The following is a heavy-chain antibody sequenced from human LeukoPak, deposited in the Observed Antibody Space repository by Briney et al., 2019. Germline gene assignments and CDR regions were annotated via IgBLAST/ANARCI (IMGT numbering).Heavy chain of an antibody. Sequence: GGSLRLSCTASGFTFGDYAMSWVRQAPGKGLEWVGFIRSKAYGGATEYAASVKGRFTISRDDSKSIAYLQMNSLKTEDTAVYYCTRTVTFDYWGQGTLVTVSS. CDR1: GFTFGDYA. CDR2: IRSKAYGGAT. D-gene: IGHD4-17*01. J-gene: IGHJ4*02. V-gene: IGHV3-49*04. CDR3: TRTVTFDY.